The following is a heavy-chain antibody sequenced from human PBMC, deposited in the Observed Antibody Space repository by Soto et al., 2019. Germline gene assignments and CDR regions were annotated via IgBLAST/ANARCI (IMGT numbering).Heavy chain of an antibody. V-gene: IGHV4-4*07. CDR3: VRDGTKTLRDWFDP. Sequence: SETLSLTCTVSGASISGFYWSWIRKSAGKGLEWIGRIYATGATDYNPSLKSRVMMSVDTSKKQFSLKLRSVTAADTAVYYCVRDGTKTLRDWFDPWGQGISVTVS. CDR1: GASISGFY. J-gene: IGHJ5*02. D-gene: IGHD1-1*01. CDR2: IYATGAT.